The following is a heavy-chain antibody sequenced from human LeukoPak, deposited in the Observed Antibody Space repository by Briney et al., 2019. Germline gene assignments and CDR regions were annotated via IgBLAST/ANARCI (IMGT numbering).Heavy chain of an antibody. CDR3: ARVPDYGSGRPSPAYYYGMDV. CDR1: AFTFSDYY. CDR2: ISRSGSAM. V-gene: IGHV3-11*01. Sequence: GGSLRLSCAASAFTFSDYYMSWIRQAPGKGLEWVSYISRSGSAMYYSDSVKGRFTISRDNSKTSLFLQMNSLRAEDTAVYYCARVPDYGSGRPSPAYYYGMDVWGQGTTVTVSS. D-gene: IGHD3-10*01. J-gene: IGHJ6*02.